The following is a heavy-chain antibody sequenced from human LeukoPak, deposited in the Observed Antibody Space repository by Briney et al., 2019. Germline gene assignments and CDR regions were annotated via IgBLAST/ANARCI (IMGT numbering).Heavy chain of an antibody. V-gene: IGHV3-9*01. Sequence: GGSLRLSCAASGFTFDDYAMHWVRQAPGKGLEWVSGISWNSGSIGYADSVKGRFTISRDNAKNSLYLQMNSLRSEDTAVYYCATDYGSGSYYDYWGQGTLVTVSS. CDR1: GFTFDDYA. J-gene: IGHJ4*02. CDR2: ISWNSGSI. CDR3: ATDYGSGSYYDY. D-gene: IGHD3-10*01.